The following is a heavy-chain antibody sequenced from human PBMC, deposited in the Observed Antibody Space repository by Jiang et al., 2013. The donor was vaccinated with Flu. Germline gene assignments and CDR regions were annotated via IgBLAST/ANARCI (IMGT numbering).Heavy chain of an antibody. V-gene: IGHV1-69*04. J-gene: IGHJ6*04. CDR3: ARDTRDYGGKDWADYGMDV. CDR2: IIPILGIA. CDR1: GGTFSSHA. D-gene: IGHD4-23*01. Sequence: SGAEVKKPGSSVKVSCKASGGTFSSHAISWVRQAPGQGLEWMGRIIPILGIANYAQKFQGRVTITADKSTSTAYMELSSLRSEDTAVYYCARDTRDYGGKDWADYGMDVWGKGTTVTVSS.